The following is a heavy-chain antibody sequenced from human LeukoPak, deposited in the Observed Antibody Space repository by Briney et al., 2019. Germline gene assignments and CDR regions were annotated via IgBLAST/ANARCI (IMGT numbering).Heavy chain of an antibody. CDR2: IYYSGST. V-gene: IGHV4-59*01. CDR3: ARAGSREYQSYYYYYMDV. CDR1: GGSISSYY. Sequence: PSETLSLTCTVSGGSISSYYWSWIRQPPGKGLEWIGYIYYSGSTNYNPSLKSRVTISVDTSKNQFSLKLSSVTAADTAVYYCARAGSREYQSYYYYYMDVWGKGTTVTVSS. J-gene: IGHJ6*03. D-gene: IGHD3-10*01.